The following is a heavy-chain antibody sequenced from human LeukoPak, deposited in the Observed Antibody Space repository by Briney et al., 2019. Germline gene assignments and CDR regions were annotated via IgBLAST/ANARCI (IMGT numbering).Heavy chain of an antibody. J-gene: IGHJ4*02. Sequence: GGSLRLSCAASGFTVSSNYMSWVRQAPGKGLEWVSVFYSGGSTYYADSVKGRFTISRDNSKNTLYLQINSLRAEDTAVYYCAKTRPLDSSSWSHGDYWGQGTLVTVSS. CDR3: AKTRPLDSSSWSHGDY. CDR2: FYSGGST. CDR1: GFTVSSNY. D-gene: IGHD6-13*01. V-gene: IGHV3-53*01.